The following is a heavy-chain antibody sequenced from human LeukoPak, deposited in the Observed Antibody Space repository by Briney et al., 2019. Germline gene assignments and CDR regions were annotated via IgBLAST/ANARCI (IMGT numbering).Heavy chain of an antibody. D-gene: IGHD3-22*01. Sequence: PSETLSLTCTVSGGSISSYYWSWIRQPPGKGLEWIGYIYYSGSTNHNPSLKSRVTISVDTSKNQFSLKLSSVTAADTAVYYCARHYYGSDSWGQGTLVTVSS. CDR2: IYYSGST. CDR1: GGSISSYY. J-gene: IGHJ4*02. CDR3: ARHYYGSDS. V-gene: IGHV4-59*08.